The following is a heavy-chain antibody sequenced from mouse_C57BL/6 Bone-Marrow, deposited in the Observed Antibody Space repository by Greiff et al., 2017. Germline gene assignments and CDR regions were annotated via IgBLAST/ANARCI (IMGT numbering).Heavy chain of an antibody. CDR3: ARWDYGNYDWYFDV. Sequence: VQLQQSGAELVRPGTSVPMSFKASCYPFPNYWIGWSKPRPGHGLEWIGDISPGGGSTNYNEQFNGKATLTADKSSSTAYMQFSSLTSEYSAIYYCARWDYGNYDWYFDVWGTGTTVPVFS. J-gene: IGHJ1*03. V-gene: IGHV1-63*01. CDR1: CYPFPNYW. D-gene: IGHD2-1*01. CDR2: ISPGGGST.